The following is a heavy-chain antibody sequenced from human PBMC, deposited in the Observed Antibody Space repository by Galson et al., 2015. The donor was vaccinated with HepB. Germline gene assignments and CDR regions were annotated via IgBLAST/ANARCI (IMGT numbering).Heavy chain of an antibody. Sequence: SVKVSCKASGYTFTTYAMHWVRQAPGQRLEWMGWINPDNGNTKYSQKLPGRVTITRDTSASTAYMELNSLTSEDTAVYYCARASHFYGSGSSSTTYYYYYMNVWGKGTTVTVSS. CDR3: ARASHFYGSGSSSTTYYYYYMNV. CDR2: INPDNGNT. J-gene: IGHJ6*03. CDR1: GYTFTTYA. D-gene: IGHD3-10*01. V-gene: IGHV1-3*01.